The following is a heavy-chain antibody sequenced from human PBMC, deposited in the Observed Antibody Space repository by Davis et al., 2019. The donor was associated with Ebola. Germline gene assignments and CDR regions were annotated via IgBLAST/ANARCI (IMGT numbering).Heavy chain of an antibody. CDR3: ARGLNDYGDFGY. D-gene: IGHD4-17*01. CDR1: GFTFREYY. J-gene: IGHJ4*02. CDR2: ISGANTYP. V-gene: IGHV3-11*06. Sequence: GESLKISCVASGFTFREYYMSWIRQAPGKAPEWISYISGANTYPKYADSVKGRFTISRDNAKNSLYLQMRSLRVEDTAVYYCARGLNDYGDFGYWGQGTLVTVSS.